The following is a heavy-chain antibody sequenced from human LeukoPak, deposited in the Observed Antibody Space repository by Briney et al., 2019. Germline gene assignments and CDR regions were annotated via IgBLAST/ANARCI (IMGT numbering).Heavy chain of an antibody. V-gene: IGHV1-58*01. CDR1: GFTFTSSA. J-gene: IGHJ6*03. D-gene: IGHD4/OR15-4a*01. CDR3: AEDGASHYYYYYYMDV. CDR2: IVVGSGNT. Sequence: GTSVKVSFKASGFTFTSSAVQWVRQARGQRLEWIGWIVVGSGNTNYAQKFQERVTITRDMSTSTAYMELSSLRSEDTAVYYCAEDGASHYYYYYYMDVWAKGPRSPSP.